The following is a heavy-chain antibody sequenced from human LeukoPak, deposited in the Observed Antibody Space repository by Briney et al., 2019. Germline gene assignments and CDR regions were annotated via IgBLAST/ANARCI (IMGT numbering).Heavy chain of an antibody. CDR3: ASDIVATSGDF. D-gene: IGHD5-12*01. Sequence: GGSLRLSCAASGFNFVDYYTSWIRQAPGKGLEWVAYITSSGDDIYYADSVKGRFTNSTDNAKNALFLRMRSVRVEDTATYYCASDIVATSGDFWGQGTLVSVSS. V-gene: IGHV3-11*01. J-gene: IGHJ4*02. CDR1: GFNFVDYY. CDR2: ITSSGDDI.